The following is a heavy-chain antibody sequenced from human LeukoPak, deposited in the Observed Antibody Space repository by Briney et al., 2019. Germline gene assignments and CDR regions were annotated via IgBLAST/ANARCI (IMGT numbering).Heavy chain of an antibody. Sequence: GGSLRLSCAASGFTFNNAWMSWVRQAPGKGLEWVGRIKSKTDGGTTDYAAPVKGRFTISRDDSKNTLYLQMNSLKTEDTAVYYCTTNPGDDAFDIWGQGTMVTVSS. V-gene: IGHV3-15*01. CDR3: TTNPGDDAFDI. CDR2: IKSKTDGGTT. J-gene: IGHJ3*02. CDR1: GFTFNNAW.